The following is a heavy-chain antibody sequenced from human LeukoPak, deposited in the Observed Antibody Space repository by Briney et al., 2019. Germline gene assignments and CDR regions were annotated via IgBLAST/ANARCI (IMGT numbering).Heavy chain of an antibody. D-gene: IGHD6-13*01. V-gene: IGHV4-39*01. CDR1: GGSISSSSYY. Sequence: KAPETLSLTCTVSGGSISSSSYYWGWIRQPPGKGLEWIGSIYYSGSTYYNPSLKSRVTISVDTSKNQFSLKLSSVTAADTAVYYCARLQGSSWTYYFDYWGQGTLVTVSS. J-gene: IGHJ4*02. CDR2: IYYSGST. CDR3: ARLQGSSWTYYFDY.